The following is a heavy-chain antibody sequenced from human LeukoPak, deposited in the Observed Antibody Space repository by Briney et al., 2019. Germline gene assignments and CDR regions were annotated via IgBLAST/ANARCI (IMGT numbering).Heavy chain of an antibody. CDR3: ASEFAM. J-gene: IGHJ4*02. Sequence: SGTLSLTCTVSGGSINSGSYYYCSWLRQPAGKGLEWIGRIYTSGNTNYNPSLKSRVTISIDTSKNQVSLKLSSVTAADTAVYYCASEFAMWGQGTLVTVSS. V-gene: IGHV4-61*02. D-gene: IGHD2-2*01. CDR2: IYTSGNT. CDR1: GGSINSGSYY.